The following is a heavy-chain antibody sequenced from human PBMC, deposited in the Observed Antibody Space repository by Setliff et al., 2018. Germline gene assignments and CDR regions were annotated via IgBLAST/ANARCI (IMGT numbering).Heavy chain of an antibody. CDR3: AGYQGSGSNYKVVNWFDP. CDR2: IYYSGLT. J-gene: IGHJ5*02. V-gene: IGHV4-39*02. CDR1: GGSIRSSTHY. Sequence: SETLSLTCTVSGGSIRSSTHYWGWIRQPPGKGLEWIGTIYYSGLTYYTPSLRSRATISVDTSKSRFSLQLSSVTAADTAVYYCAGYQGSGSNYKVVNWFDPWGQGTLVTVSS. D-gene: IGHD3-10*01.